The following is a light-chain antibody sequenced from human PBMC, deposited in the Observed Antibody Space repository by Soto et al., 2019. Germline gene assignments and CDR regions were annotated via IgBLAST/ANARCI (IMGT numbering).Light chain of an antibody. J-gene: IGLJ1*01. Sequence: QSVLTQPRSVSGSPGQSVTISCTGTSSDVGGYNYVSWYQQHPGKAHKLMIYDVSKRPSGVPDRFSGSKSGNTASLTISGLQVEDEADYYCCSYAGSPYVFGTGTKVTVL. CDR1: SSDVGGYNY. CDR3: CSYAGSPYV. V-gene: IGLV2-11*01. CDR2: DVS.